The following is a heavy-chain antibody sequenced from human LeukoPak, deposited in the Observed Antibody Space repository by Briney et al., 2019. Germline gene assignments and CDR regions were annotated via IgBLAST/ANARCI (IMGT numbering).Heavy chain of an antibody. V-gene: IGHV4-61*02. CDR2: IYTSGST. J-gene: IGHJ5*02. CDR3: ARVNDFWSGYNWFDP. D-gene: IGHD3-3*01. CDR1: GGSISSGSYY. Sequence: SETLSLTCTVSGGSISSGSYYWSWIRQPAGKGLEWIERIYTSGSTNYNPSLKSRVTISVDTSKNQFSLKLSSVTAADTAVYYCARVNDFWSGYNWFDPWGQGTLVTVSS.